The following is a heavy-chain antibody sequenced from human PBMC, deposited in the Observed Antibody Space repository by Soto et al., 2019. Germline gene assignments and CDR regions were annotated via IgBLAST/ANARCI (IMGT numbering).Heavy chain of an antibody. CDR1: GFTFSSYA. CDR2: ISGSGGST. D-gene: IGHD3-10*01. J-gene: IGHJ4*02. V-gene: IGHV3-23*01. CDR3: AKVETYGSGITTWDY. Sequence: GGSLRLSCAASGFTFSSYAMGWVRQAPGKGLEWVSAISGSGGSTYYADSVKGRFTISRDNSKNTLYLQMNSLRAEDTAVYYCAKVETYGSGITTWDYWGQGPLVTASS.